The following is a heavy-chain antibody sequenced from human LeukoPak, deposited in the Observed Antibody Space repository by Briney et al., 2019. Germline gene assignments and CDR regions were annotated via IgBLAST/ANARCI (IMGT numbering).Heavy chain of an antibody. CDR1: GFTFSIYS. Sequence: GGSLRLSCAASGFTFSIYSMNWVRQAPGKGLEWVSYISSSSTRYYADSVKGRFTISRDNAKSSLYLQMNSLRDDDTAVYYCARDRGSDYWGQGTLVTVSS. D-gene: IGHD3-16*01. V-gene: IGHV3-48*02. J-gene: IGHJ4*02. CDR2: ISSSSTR. CDR3: ARDRGSDY.